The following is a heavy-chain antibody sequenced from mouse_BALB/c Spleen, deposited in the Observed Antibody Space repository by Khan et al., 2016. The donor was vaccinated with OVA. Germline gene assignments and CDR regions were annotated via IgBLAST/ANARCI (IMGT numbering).Heavy chain of an antibody. D-gene: IGHD1-1*01. CDR2: INYSGGT. V-gene: IGHV3-2*02. CDR3: ARGNYYGYYFDY. CDR1: GYSITSGYA. Sequence: EVKLLESGPGLVKPSQSLSLTCTVTGYSITSGYAWNWIRPFPGNKLEWMGYINYSGGTSYNPSLKSRISITRDTSKNQFFLQLNSVTTDDSATYYCARGNYYGYYFDYWGQGTTLTVSS. J-gene: IGHJ2*01.